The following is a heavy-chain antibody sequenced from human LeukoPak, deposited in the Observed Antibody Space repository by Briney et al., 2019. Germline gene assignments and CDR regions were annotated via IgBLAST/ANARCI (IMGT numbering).Heavy chain of an antibody. D-gene: IGHD3-16*01. V-gene: IGHV4-34*01. Sequence: PSETLSLTCAVYGGSFSGYYWSWIRQPPGKGLEWIGEINHSGSTNYNPSLKSRVTISVDTSKNQFSLKLSSVTAADTAVYYCARGGMGRRPAYPQGVWGQGTLVTVSS. J-gene: IGHJ4*02. CDR3: ARGGMGRRPAYPQGV. CDR1: GGSFSGYY. CDR2: INHSGST.